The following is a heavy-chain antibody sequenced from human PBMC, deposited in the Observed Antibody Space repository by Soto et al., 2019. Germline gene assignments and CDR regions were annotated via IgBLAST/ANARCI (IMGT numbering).Heavy chain of an antibody. CDR1: GFTFDDYA. J-gene: IGHJ6*02. CDR2: ISWNSGSI. D-gene: IGHD6-13*01. V-gene: IGHV3-9*01. CDR3: AKEGIPPVYGMDV. Sequence: EVQLVESGGGLVQPGRSLRLSCAASGFTFDDYAMHWVRQAPGKGLEWVSGISWNSGSIGYADSVKGRFTISRDNAKNSLYLHMNSLRAEDTALYYCAKEGIPPVYGMDVWGQGTTVTVSS.